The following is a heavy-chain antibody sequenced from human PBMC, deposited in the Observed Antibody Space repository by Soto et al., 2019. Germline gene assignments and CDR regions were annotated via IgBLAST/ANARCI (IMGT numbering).Heavy chain of an antibody. Sequence: QVQLVQSGAEVKKPGASVKVSCKAPGYTFTSYGISWVRQAPGQGLEWMGWISAYNGNTNYAQKLQVRVTMTTDTSKSTANMELRSLRSDDTAVYYCARGGGYCTNGVCYYYYYYGMDVWGQGTTVTVSS. CDR2: ISAYNGNT. V-gene: IGHV1-18*01. CDR3: ARGGGYCTNGVCYYYYYYGMDV. J-gene: IGHJ6*02. CDR1: GYTFTSYG. D-gene: IGHD2-8*01.